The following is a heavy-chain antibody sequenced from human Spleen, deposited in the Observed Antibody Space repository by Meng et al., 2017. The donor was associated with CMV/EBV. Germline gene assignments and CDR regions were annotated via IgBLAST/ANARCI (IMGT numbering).Heavy chain of an antibody. CDR1: GFTFSSYW. V-gene: IGHV3-7*01. CDR2: IKQDGSEK. CDR3: ARGSFSVWYRRLSYFDY. D-gene: IGHD6-19*01. J-gene: IGHJ4*02. Sequence: GESLKISCAPSGFTFSSYWMSWVRQTPGKGLEWVAEIKQDGSEKYNVDSVKGRFTISRDNAKNSVFLQMNSLRPEDTAIYYCARGSFSVWYRRLSYFDYWGQGTLVTISS.